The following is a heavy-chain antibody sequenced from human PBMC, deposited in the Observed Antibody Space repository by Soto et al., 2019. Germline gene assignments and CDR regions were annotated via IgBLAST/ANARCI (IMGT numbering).Heavy chain of an antibody. CDR2: IYYSGST. CDR1: GGSISSSSYY. Sequence: SETLSLTCTVSGGSISSSSYYWGWIRQPPGKGLEWIGSIYYSGSTYYNPSLKSRVTISVDTSKNQFSLKLSSVTAADTAVYYCARSSYDYVWGSSGTWGQGTLVTVSS. CDR3: ARSSYDYVWGSSGT. D-gene: IGHD3-16*01. J-gene: IGHJ4*02. V-gene: IGHV4-39*01.